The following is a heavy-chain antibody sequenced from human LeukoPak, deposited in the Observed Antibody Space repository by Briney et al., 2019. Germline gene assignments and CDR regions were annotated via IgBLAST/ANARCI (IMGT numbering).Heavy chain of an antibody. CDR3: ARDINSGSYYRVFGY. Sequence: PSETLSLTCTVSGYSINSGYYWVWIRQPPGKGLEWIGSIYRTGSINYNPSLKSRVTISLDTSKNQFSLKVNSVTAADTAVYYCARDINSGSYYRVFGYWGQGTLVTVSS. J-gene: IGHJ4*02. CDR1: GYSINSGYY. V-gene: IGHV4-38-2*02. D-gene: IGHD1-26*01. CDR2: IYRTGSI.